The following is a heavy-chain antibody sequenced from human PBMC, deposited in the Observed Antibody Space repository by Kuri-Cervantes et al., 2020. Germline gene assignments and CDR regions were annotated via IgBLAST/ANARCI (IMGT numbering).Heavy chain of an antibody. D-gene: IGHD1-26*01. Sequence: GGSLRLSCAASGFTFDDYAMHWVRQAPGKGLEWVSGISWNSGSIGYADSVKGRFTISRDNAKNSLYLQMNSLRAEDTAVYYCAKGHSGYVAYWGQGTLVTVSS. CDR1: GFTFDDYA. J-gene: IGHJ4*02. CDR2: ISWNSGSI. V-gene: IGHV3-9*01. CDR3: AKGHSGYVAY.